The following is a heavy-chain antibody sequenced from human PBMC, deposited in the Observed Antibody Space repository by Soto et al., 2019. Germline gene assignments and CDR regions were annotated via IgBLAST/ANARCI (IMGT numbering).Heavy chain of an antibody. CDR1: GGSFSGYY. D-gene: IGHD3-3*01. J-gene: IGHJ4*01. Sequence: PSETLSLTCAVYGGSFSGYYWNWIRQPPGKGLEWIGEVNHSGSTNYNPSLKSRVTISVDTSKNQFSLKLTSVTAADTAVYYCNFAIFGVAMFDYWGHGTLVTVSS. V-gene: IGHV4-34*01. CDR2: VNHSGST. CDR3: NFAIFGVAMFDY.